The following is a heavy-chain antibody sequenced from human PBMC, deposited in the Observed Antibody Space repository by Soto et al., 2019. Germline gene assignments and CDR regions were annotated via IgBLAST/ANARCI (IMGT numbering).Heavy chain of an antibody. CDR3: ARLELTGLDN. CDR1: GFTFSGSA. Sequence: PGGSLRLSCAASGFTFSGSAMHWVRQASGKGLEWVGRIRSKANSYATAYAASVKGRFTISRDDSKNTAYLQMNSLKTEDTAIYFCARLELTGLDNWGQGTPVTVSS. CDR2: IRSKANSYAT. J-gene: IGHJ4*02. D-gene: IGHD3-9*01. V-gene: IGHV3-73*01.